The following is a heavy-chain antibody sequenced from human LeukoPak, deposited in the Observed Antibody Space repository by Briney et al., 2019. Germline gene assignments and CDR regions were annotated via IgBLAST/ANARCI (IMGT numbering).Heavy chain of an antibody. CDR1: GYMFSIYS. J-gene: IGHJ5*02. CDR2: ISGYNGNA. Sequence: ASVTVSSTASGYMFSIYSISWVRQAPGQGLEWMGWISGYNGNAIYAQKLQGRLTMTTDTSTSTASMELRSLRSDDTAVYYCASYASGYNWLKAWGQGTLVTVSS. CDR3: ASYASGYNWLKA. D-gene: IGHD3-10*01. V-gene: IGHV1-18*01.